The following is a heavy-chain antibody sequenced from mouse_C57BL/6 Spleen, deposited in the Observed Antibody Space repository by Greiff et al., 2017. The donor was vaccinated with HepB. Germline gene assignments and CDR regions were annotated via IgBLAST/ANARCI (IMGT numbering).Heavy chain of an antibody. CDR3: ASRGMTTPYYFDY. J-gene: IGHJ2*01. D-gene: IGHD2-4*01. V-gene: IGHV1-52*01. Sequence: QVQLQQPGAELVRPGSSVKLSCKASGYTFTSYWMHWVKQRPIQGLEWIGNIDPSDSETHYNQKFKDKATLTVDKSSSTAYMQRSSLTSEDSAVYYGASRGMTTPYYFDYWGQGTTLTVSS. CDR1: GYTFTSYW. CDR2: IDPSDSET.